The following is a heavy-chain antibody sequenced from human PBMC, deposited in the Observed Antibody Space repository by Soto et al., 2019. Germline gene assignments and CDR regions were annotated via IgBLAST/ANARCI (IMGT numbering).Heavy chain of an antibody. J-gene: IGHJ6*02. Sequence: SVKVSCKAPGFTFTSSAVQWVRHSRGQRLEWIGWIVVGSGNTNYAQKFQERVTITRDMSTSTAYMELSSLRSEDTAVYYCAADRSVTGNYYYGMDVWGQGTTVTVSS. CDR1: GFTFTSSA. CDR2: IVVGSGNT. V-gene: IGHV1-58*01. D-gene: IGHD1-20*01. CDR3: AADRSVTGNYYYGMDV.